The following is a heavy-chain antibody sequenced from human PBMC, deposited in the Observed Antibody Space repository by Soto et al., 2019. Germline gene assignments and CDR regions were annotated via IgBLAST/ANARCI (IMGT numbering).Heavy chain of an antibody. V-gene: IGHV1-69*06. CDR3: ARWRYYDFWSGYYSFDY. CDR1: GGTFSSYA. J-gene: IGHJ4*02. D-gene: IGHD3-3*01. Sequence: QVQLVQSGAEVKKPGSSVKVSCKASGGTFSSYAISWVRQAPGQGLEWMGGIIPIFGTANYAQKFQGGVTITADKSTSTAYMELSSLRSEDTAVYYCARWRYYDFWSGYYSFDYWGQGTLVTVSS. CDR2: IIPIFGTA.